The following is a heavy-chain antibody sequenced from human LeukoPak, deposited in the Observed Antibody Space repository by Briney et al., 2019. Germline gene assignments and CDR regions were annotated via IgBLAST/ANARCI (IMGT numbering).Heavy chain of an antibody. V-gene: IGHV3-48*03. CDR1: GFTFSSYE. J-gene: IGHJ4*02. D-gene: IGHD4-17*01. CDR3: ARAFTTVIGGYFDY. Sequence: GGSLTLSCAASGFTFSSYEMNWVRQAPGKGLEWVSYISSSGSTIYYADSVKGRFTISRDNAKNSLYLQMNSLRAEDTAVYYSARAFTTVIGGYFDYWGQGTLVTVSS. CDR2: ISSSGSTI.